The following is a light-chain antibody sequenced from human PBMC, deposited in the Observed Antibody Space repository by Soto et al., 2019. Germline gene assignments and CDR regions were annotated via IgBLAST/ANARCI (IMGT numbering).Light chain of an antibody. CDR2: GAS. J-gene: IGKJ2*01. V-gene: IGKV3-20*01. CDR1: QSISSNY. Sequence: EIVLTQSPGTLSLSPGERATLSCRASQSISSNYLAWYQQKPGQAPRLLIYGASSRAPGIPDRFSGSGSGTDFTLTISRPEHDDFATYYCQLFGSSPTYTLGEGTKLDI. CDR3: QLFGSSPTYT.